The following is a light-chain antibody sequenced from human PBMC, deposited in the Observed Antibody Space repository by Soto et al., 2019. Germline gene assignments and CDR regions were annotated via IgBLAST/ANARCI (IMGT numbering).Light chain of an antibody. Sequence: EIMMTQSPATLSVSPGESAILSCRASQSVRNNLAWYQHKPGQAPRLLIYYASTRATGIPARFSGSGSGTEFTLTISSLQSEDCALYYGQQYNDWPPITFGQGTRLEIK. CDR3: QQYNDWPPIT. J-gene: IGKJ5*01. CDR1: QSVRNN. CDR2: YAS. V-gene: IGKV3-15*01.